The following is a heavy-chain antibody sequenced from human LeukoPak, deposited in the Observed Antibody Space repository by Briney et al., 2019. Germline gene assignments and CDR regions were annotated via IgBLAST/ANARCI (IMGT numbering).Heavy chain of an antibody. D-gene: IGHD3-10*01. V-gene: IGHV3-23*01. Sequence: GGSLRLSCAASGFTFSSYAMSWVRQAPGKGLEWVSAISGSGGSTYYADSVKGRFTISRDNSKNTLYLQMNSLRAEDTAVYYCAKDRDYYGSGSYLGYWGQGTLVTVSS. J-gene: IGHJ4*02. CDR1: GFTFSSYA. CDR2: ISGSGGST. CDR3: AKDRDYYGSGSYLGY.